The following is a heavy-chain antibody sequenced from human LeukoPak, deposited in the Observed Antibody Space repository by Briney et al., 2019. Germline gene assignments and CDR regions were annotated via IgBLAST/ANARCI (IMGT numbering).Heavy chain of an antibody. Sequence: GGSLRLSCAASGLTFISYAMTWVRQAPGKGLEWVSSISPNGGGTYYADSVKGRFTISRDNSKNTLSLQMNSLRSEDTAVYYCAKEYTGTFSPFPSYFDNWGQGTLVTVSS. V-gene: IGHV3-23*01. CDR3: AKEYTGTFSPFPSYFDN. D-gene: IGHD1-26*01. J-gene: IGHJ4*02. CDR2: ISPNGGGT. CDR1: GLTFISYA.